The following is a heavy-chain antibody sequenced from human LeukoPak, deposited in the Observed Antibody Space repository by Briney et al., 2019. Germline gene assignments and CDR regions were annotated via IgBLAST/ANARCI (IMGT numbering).Heavy chain of an antibody. Sequence: HPGGSLRLSCAASGFTFSYNRMIWVRQAPGKGLEWVSYISSSGDNMYYADSVKGRFTISRDSAKNSLFLQMNSVRAEDTAVYYCARSRSGNYFDYWGQGTLVTVSS. CDR1: GFTFSYNR. CDR3: ARSRSGNYFDY. D-gene: IGHD3-3*01. V-gene: IGHV3-48*04. CDR2: ISSSGDNM. J-gene: IGHJ4*02.